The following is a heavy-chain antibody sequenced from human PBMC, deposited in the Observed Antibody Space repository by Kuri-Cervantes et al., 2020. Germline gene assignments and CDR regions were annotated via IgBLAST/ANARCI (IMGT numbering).Heavy chain of an antibody. CDR3: ASTKRGSNAFDV. D-gene: IGHD2-8*01. CDR2: IGRDGNEK. V-gene: IGHV3-7*01. CDR1: GFTFSNYW. Sequence: GESLKISCLASGFTFSNYWMSWARLTPGKGLEWVANIGRDGNEKFYVDSVKGRFTISRDNAKDALYLQMNSLRAEDTAVYYCASTKRGSNAFDVWGQGTMVTVSS. J-gene: IGHJ3*01.